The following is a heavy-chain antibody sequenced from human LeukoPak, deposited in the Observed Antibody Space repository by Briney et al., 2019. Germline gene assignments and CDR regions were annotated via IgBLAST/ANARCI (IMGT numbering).Heavy chain of an antibody. CDR1: GFTFSSYS. CDR3: AKKAQYDGHYPLDY. Sequence: GGSLRLSCAASGFTFSSYSMSWVRQAPGKGLEWVSGTSDRGDYTYYADPVKGRFTISRDTSKTTLYLQINSLRPEDTALYFCAKKAQYDGHYPLDYWGQGTLVTVSA. V-gene: IGHV3-23*01. J-gene: IGHJ4*02. D-gene: IGHD4/OR15-4a*01. CDR2: TSDRGDYT.